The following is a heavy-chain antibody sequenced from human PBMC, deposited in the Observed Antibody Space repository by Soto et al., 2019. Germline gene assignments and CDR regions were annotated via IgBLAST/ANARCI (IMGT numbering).Heavy chain of an antibody. Sequence: PSETLSLTCTVSGGSISSSGYYWGWIRQPPGKGLEWIGNIYYSGSTNYNPSLKSRVTISVDTSKNQFSLKLSSVTAADTAVYYCARTLRGAAIPFDYWGQGTLVTVSS. CDR1: GGSISSSGYY. D-gene: IGHD3-10*01. J-gene: IGHJ4*02. V-gene: IGHV4-39*07. CDR2: IYYSGST. CDR3: ARTLRGAAIPFDY.